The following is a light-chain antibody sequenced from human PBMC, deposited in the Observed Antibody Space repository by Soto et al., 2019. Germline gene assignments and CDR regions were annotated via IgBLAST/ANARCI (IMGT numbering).Light chain of an antibody. CDR3: SSYTTSSTRV. J-gene: IGLJ1*01. Sequence: QSALAQPASVSGSPGQSITISCTGTSGDVGAYDFVSWYQQHPDKAPKLMIYEVSNRPSGVSYRFSGSKSVNTATLTISGLQAEDEADYYCSSYTTSSTRVFGTGTKVTVL. CDR1: SGDVGAYDF. V-gene: IGLV2-14*03. CDR2: EVS.